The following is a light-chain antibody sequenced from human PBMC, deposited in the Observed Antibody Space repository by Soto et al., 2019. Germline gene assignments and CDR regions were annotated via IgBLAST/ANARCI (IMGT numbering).Light chain of an antibody. J-gene: IGLJ3*02. V-gene: IGLV2-11*01. CDR2: DVS. Sequence: QSALTQPRSVSGSPGQSVTISCTGTSSDIGGYNFVSWYQQHPGKAPKLMIYDVSKRPSGVPDRFSGSKSGNTASLTMSGLQAEYEADYYCCSYAGSYTWVFGGGTKLTVL. CDR3: CSYAGSYTWV. CDR1: SSDIGGYNF.